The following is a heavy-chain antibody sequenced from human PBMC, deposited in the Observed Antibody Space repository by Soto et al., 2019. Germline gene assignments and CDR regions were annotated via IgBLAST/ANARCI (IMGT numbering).Heavy chain of an antibody. J-gene: IGHJ5*02. Sequence: ASVKVSCKASGYTFTSYGISWVRQAPGQGLEWMGWISAYNGNRNTAQKIQGRVTMTTDTSTSTAYMELRSLRSDDTAVYYCARVVDGSGLNWFDPWGQGTLVTVSS. CDR1: GYTFTSYG. CDR3: ARVVDGSGLNWFDP. D-gene: IGHD3-10*01. CDR2: ISAYNGNR. V-gene: IGHV1-18*01.